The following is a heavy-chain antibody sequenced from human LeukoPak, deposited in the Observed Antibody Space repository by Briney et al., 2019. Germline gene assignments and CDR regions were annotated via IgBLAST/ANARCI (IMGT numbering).Heavy chain of an antibody. D-gene: IGHD2-15*01. CDR2: INSSGGST. Sequence: GASVKVSCKASGYTFTSYYMHWVRQAPGQGLEWMGIINSSGGSTSYAQKFQGRVTMTRDTSTNTVYMELSSLRSEDTAVYYCARAHCSGGSCYLLSLDVWGKGTMVTVSS. CDR1: GYTFTSYY. V-gene: IGHV1-46*01. J-gene: IGHJ6*04. CDR3: ARAHCSGGSCYLLSLDV.